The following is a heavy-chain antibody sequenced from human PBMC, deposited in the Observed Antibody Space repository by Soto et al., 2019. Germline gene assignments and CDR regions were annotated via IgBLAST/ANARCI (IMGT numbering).Heavy chain of an antibody. D-gene: IGHD3-16*02. CDR1: GFPSSTYA. CDR2: ISESGHHT. Sequence: LRLSCAASGFPSSTYALNWVRQAPGKGPEWVSTISESGHHTHYADSVKGRFTISRDKSKNTLSLQMNSLRVDDTAIYYCTKSDGCGGGACYTGTYYYFDVWGRGTLVTVSS. V-gene: IGHV3-23*01. CDR3: TKSDGCGGGACYTGTYYYFDV. J-gene: IGHJ2*01.